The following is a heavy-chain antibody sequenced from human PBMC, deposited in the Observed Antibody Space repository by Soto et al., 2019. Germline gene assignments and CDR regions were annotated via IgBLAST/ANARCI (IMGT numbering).Heavy chain of an antibody. D-gene: IGHD3-9*01. CDR3: ARGVGYYDILTGYPTDWYFDL. CDR2: IYYSGST. V-gene: IGHV4-31*03. Sequence: TLSLTCTVSGGSISSGGYYWICMGQHPGNGLELIGYIYYSGSTYYNPSLKSRVTISVDTSKNQFSLKLSSVTAADTAVYYCARGVGYYDILTGYPTDWYFDLWGRGTLVTVSS. J-gene: IGHJ2*01. CDR1: GGSISSGGYY.